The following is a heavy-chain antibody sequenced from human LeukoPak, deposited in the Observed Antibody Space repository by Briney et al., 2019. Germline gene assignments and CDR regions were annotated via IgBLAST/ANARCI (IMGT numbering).Heavy chain of an antibody. V-gene: IGHV1-69*13. CDR1: GGTFSSYA. CDR3: ARDLGSNYAFDI. J-gene: IGHJ3*02. CDR2: IIPIFGTA. D-gene: IGHD4-11*01. Sequence: SVKVSCKASGGTFSSYAISWVRQAPGQGLEWMGGIIPIFGTANYAQKFQGRVTITADESTSTAYMELSSLRSEDTAVYYCARDLGSNYAFDIWGQGTMVTVSS.